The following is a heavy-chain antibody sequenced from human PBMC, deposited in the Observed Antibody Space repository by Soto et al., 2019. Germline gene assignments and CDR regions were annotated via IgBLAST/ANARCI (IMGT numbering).Heavy chain of an antibody. CDR3: ARGGGVGVAGSAAFDM. CDR2: INPATGAA. D-gene: IGHD3-3*01. CDR1: GYPGTAYY. V-gene: IGHV1-2*02. J-gene: IGHJ3*02. Sequence: QLHLVQSGAVVKKPGASVTVSCSASGYPGTAYYMHWVRQAPGRGLEWMGGINPATGAAKYTQTFPGRVTMTRGTSKSTVFMEMGGLTSEDTAVFFCARGGGVGVAGSAAFDMWGQGTVVTVSS.